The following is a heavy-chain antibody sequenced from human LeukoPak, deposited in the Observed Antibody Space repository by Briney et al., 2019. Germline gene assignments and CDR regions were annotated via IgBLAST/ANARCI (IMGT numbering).Heavy chain of an antibody. D-gene: IGHD3-9*01. J-gene: IGHJ4*02. CDR2: INSVGSST. V-gene: IGHV3-74*01. Sequence: PGGSLRLSCAASGFTFSSFWMHWVRQAPGKGLVWVSRINSVGSSTSYADSVKGRFTISRDNAKNTLYLQMNSLRAEDTAVYYCAKSCLDTYYDTLTGSDYWGQGTLVTVSS. CDR3: AKSCLDTYYDTLTGSDY. CDR1: GFTFSSFW.